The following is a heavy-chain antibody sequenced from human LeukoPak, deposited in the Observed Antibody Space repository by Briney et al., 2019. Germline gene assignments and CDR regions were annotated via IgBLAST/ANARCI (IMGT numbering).Heavy chain of an antibody. Sequence: PGGSLRLSCAVSGITLSNYGMSWVRQAPGKGLEWVSAISGGVSGGVTFYADSVKGRFTISKDTSKNTLFLQMNSLRVEDTALYYCAKDFPASGWRGFDSWGQGTLVTVSS. V-gene: IGHV3-23*01. CDR2: ISGGVSGGVT. CDR3: AKDFPASGWRGFDS. CDR1: GITLSNYG. J-gene: IGHJ4*02. D-gene: IGHD6-19*01.